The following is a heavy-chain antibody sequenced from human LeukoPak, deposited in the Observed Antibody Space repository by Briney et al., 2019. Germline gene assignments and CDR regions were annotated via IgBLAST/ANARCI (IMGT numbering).Heavy chain of an antibody. V-gene: IGHV3-23*01. J-gene: IGHJ4*02. D-gene: IGHD3-10*01. CDR2: ITGSGGST. CDR1: GFTFSSYA. Sequence: GGSLRLSCAASGFTFSSYAMNWVRQAPGKGLEGVSVITGSGGSTNYADSVKGRFTISRDNSKNTLYLQMSSLRAEDTAVYFCAIEGSPGTVDYWGQGTLVTVSS. CDR3: AIEGSPGTVDY.